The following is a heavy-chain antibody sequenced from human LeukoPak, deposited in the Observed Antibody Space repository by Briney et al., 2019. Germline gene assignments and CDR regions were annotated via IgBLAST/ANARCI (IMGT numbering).Heavy chain of an antibody. D-gene: IGHD3-10*01. V-gene: IGHV3-23*01. CDR3: AKERIGVRGLPPSFPGY. CDR2: ISGSGGST. Sequence: GGSLRLSCVGSGFSFSSYGMSWVRQAPGKGLEWVSAISGSGGSTYYADSVKGRFTISRDNSKNTLYLQMNSLRAEDTAVYYCAKERIGVRGLPPSFPGYWGQGTLVTVSS. CDR1: GFSFSSYG. J-gene: IGHJ4*02.